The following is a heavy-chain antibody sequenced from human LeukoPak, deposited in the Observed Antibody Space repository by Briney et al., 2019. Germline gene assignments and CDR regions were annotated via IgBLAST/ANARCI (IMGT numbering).Heavy chain of an antibody. CDR2: INHSGST. J-gene: IGHJ4*02. CDR1: GGSFSGYY. Sequence: SETLSLTCAVYGGSFSGYYWSWIRQPPGRGLEWIGEINHSGSTNYNPSLKSRVTISVDTSKNQFPLKLSSVTAADTAVYHCARGAVSSGWSRWGYYFDYWGQGTLVTVSS. CDR3: ARGAVSSGWSRWGYYFDY. V-gene: IGHV4-34*01. D-gene: IGHD6-19*01.